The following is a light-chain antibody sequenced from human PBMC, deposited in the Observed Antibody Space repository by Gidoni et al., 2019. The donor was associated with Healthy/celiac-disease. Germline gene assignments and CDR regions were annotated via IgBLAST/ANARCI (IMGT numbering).Light chain of an antibody. CDR3: QQCNNYPRYT. Sequence: AIQLTQSPSSLSASVGDRVTITCRASQGISSALAWYQQKPGKAPKLLIYDASSLESGVPSRFSGSGSGTDFTLTISSLQPEDFATYYCQQCNNYPRYTFGQGTKLEIK. V-gene: IGKV1D-13*01. CDR1: QGISSA. CDR2: DAS. J-gene: IGKJ2*01.